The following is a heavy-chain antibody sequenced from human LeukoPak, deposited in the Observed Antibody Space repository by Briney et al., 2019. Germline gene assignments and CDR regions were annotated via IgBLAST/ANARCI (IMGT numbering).Heavy chain of an antibody. CDR1: GFILSNHW. Sequence: AGGSLRRSCAASGFILSNHWMTWVRQAPGKGPEWVANMNKDGSEKYYVDSVEGRFTISRDNAKNTLYLQMHSLRAEDTALYYCAREGWSGRNGEYLVGGMDVWAQGTTVTVSS. CDR3: AREGWSGRNGEYLVGGMDV. CDR2: MNKDGSEK. V-gene: IGHV3-7*01. D-gene: IGHD1-26*01. J-gene: IGHJ6*02.